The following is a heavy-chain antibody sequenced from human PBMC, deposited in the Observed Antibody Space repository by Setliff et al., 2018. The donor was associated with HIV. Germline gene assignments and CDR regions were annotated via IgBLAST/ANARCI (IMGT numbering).Heavy chain of an antibody. CDR2: IYPGDSET. D-gene: IGHD3-9*01. Sequence: GESLTISCKSSGYIFTNYWIGWVRQMPGKALEWMGIIYPGDSETKYSPSSEGQVTISADKSISTAYLQWSSLKASDTAMYYCARSDYDVLTGFWYFDLWGRGTLVTVSS. V-gene: IGHV5-51*01. J-gene: IGHJ2*01. CDR1: GYIFTNYW. CDR3: ARSDYDVLTGFWYFDL.